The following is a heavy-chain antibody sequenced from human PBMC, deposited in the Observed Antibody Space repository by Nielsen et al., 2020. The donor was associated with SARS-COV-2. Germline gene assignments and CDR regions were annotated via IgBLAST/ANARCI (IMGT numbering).Heavy chain of an antibody. J-gene: IGHJ4*02. Sequence: ASVKVSCKASGYTFTSYGISWVRQAPGQGLEWMGWINPNSGGTNYAQKFQGWVTMTRDTSISTAYMELSRLRSDDTAVYYCARGGWSSSSVVDIDYWGQGTLVTVSS. D-gene: IGHD6-6*01. CDR3: ARGGWSSSSVVDIDY. CDR1: GYTFTSYG. V-gene: IGHV1-2*04. CDR2: INPNSGGT.